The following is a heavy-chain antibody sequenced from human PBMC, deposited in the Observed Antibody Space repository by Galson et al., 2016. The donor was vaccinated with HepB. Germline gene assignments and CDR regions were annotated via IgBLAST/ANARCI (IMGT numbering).Heavy chain of an antibody. CDR2: INWNSARV. CDR3: AKEDGGFNFDP. D-gene: IGHD2-15*01. CDR1: GFIFDDYS. J-gene: IGHJ5*02. Sequence: SLRLSCAASGFIFDDYSMHRVRQIPGKGLEWVSGINWNSARVDYAGSVKGRFTISRDKNSLFLQMNSLRPEDTALYYCAKEDGGFNFDPWGQGTLVTVSS. V-gene: IGHV3-9*01.